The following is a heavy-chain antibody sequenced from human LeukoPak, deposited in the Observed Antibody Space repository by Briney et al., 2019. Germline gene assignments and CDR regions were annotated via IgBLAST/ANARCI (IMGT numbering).Heavy chain of an antibody. CDR3: ARAIAAAGTHWYFDL. CDR1: GGTFSSYA. CDR2: IIPIFGTA. V-gene: IGHV1-69*05. Sequence: SVKVSCKASGGTFSSYAISWVRQAPGQGLEWMGGIIPIFGTANYAQKFQGRVTITTDESTSTAYMELSSLRSEDTAVYYCARAIAAAGTHWYFDLWGRGTLVTVSS. D-gene: IGHD6-13*01. J-gene: IGHJ2*01.